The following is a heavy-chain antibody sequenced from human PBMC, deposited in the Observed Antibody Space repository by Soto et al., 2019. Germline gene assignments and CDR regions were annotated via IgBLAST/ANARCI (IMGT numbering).Heavy chain of an antibody. CDR1: GYTFTLYT. CDR3: AKLGGGYIFGPYLDF. V-gene: IGHV1-3*04. CDR2: INTGNGNT. J-gene: IGHJ4*02. Sequence: QVQIVQSGAEVKKPGASVKVSCKTSGYTFTLYTIHWVRQAPGQRLEWMGWINTGNGNTKYSQRFQGRVTMSRDTSASTAYMEMSSLTSEVTAVYYCAKLGGGYIFGPYLDFWGQGTLVTVSS. D-gene: IGHD5-18*01.